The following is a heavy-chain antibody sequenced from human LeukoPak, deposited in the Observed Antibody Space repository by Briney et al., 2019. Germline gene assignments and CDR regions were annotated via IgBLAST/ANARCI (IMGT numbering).Heavy chain of an antibody. CDR3: ARLGGQQQLVLTSSYGMDV. V-gene: IGHV4-59*01. J-gene: IGHJ6*02. CDR1: GGSISSYY. D-gene: IGHD6-13*01. CDR2: IYYSGST. Sequence: SETLSLTCTVSGGSISSYYWNWIRLPPGKGLEWIGYIYYSGSTNYNPSLKSQVTISVDTSKNQFSLKLNSVTAADTAVYYCARLGGQQQLVLTSSYGMDVWGQGTTVTVSS.